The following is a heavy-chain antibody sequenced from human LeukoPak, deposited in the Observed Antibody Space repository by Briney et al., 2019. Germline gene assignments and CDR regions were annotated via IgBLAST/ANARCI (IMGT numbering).Heavy chain of an antibody. Sequence: PGGSLRLSCAPSGFTFYNYAMHWVRQFPGKGVEWVSLISGDGDSTYYPDSVKGVFTISEDNNKNSLYLQMNSLRTEDTALYYCAKDIGADYDYDSSGYFIWGQGTMVTVSS. J-gene: IGHJ3*02. CDR2: ISGDGDST. D-gene: IGHD3-22*01. CDR3: AKDIGADYDYDSSGYFI. CDR1: GFTFYNYA. V-gene: IGHV3-43*02.